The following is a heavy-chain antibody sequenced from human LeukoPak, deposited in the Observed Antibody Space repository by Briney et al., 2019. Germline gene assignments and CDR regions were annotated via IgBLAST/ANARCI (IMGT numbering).Heavy chain of an antibody. CDR3: ARRDYGDYGYFDY. CDR2: IYYSGST. V-gene: IGHV4-59*08. J-gene: IGHJ4*02. CDR1: GGSISSYY. D-gene: IGHD4-17*01. Sequence: SETLSLTRSVSGGSISSYYWSWFRQPPGKGLEWIGYIYYSGSTNYNPSLKSRVTISVDTSKNQFSLKLSSVTAADTAVYYCARRDYGDYGYFDYWGQGTLVTVSS.